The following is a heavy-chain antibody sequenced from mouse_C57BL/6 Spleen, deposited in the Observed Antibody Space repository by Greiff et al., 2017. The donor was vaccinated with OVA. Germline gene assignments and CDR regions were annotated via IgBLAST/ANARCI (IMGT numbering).Heavy chain of an antibody. CDR3: AIVAPYFDY. J-gene: IGHJ2*01. CDR1: GYAFSSSW. CDR2: IYPGDGDT. Sequence: VKLQESGPELVKPGASVKITCKASGYAFSSSWMNWVKQRPGKGLEWIGRIYPGDGDTNYNGKFKGKATLTADKSSSTAYMQLSSLTSEDSAVYFCAIVAPYFDYWGQGTTLTVSS. V-gene: IGHV1-82*01. D-gene: IGHD1-1*01.